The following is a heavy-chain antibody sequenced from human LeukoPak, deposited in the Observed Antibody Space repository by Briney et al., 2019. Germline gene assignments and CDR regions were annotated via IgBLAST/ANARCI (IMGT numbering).Heavy chain of an antibody. V-gene: IGHV3-11*01. CDR1: GFTFSDYY. Sequence: GGSLRLSCAASGFTFSDYYMSWIRQAPGKGLEWVSYISSSGSTTYYADSVKGRFTISRDNAKNSLYLQMNSLRAEDTAVYYCAGAIYGDHVDYWGQGTLVTVSS. D-gene: IGHD4-17*01. CDR2: ISSSGSTT. CDR3: AGAIYGDHVDY. J-gene: IGHJ4*02.